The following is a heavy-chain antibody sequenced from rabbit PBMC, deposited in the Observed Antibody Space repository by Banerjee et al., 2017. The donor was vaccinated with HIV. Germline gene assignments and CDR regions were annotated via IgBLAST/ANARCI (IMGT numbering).Heavy chain of an antibody. V-gene: IGHV1S40*01. D-gene: IGHD6-1*01. J-gene: IGHJ4*01. CDR3: ARESNDYGYYFNL. CDR2: IYVGSGGT. Sequence: QSLEESGGGLVQPERSLALTCKASGFDLSSSSYLCWVRQAPGKGLEWIGCIYVGSGGTWYASWAKGRFSISKTSSTTVTLQMTSLTAADTATYFCARESNDYGYYFNLWGQGTLVTVS. CDR1: GFDLSSSSY.